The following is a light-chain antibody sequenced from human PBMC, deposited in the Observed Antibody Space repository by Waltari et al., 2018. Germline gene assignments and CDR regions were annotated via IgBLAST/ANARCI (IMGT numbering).Light chain of an antibody. CDR1: SGHSSNV. CDR2: VNSDGRH. CDR3: QTGGHGTWV. V-gene: IGLV4-69*01. Sequence: QLVLTQSPSASASLGASVKLTCTLSSGHSSNVIAWLQHQPEKGPRYLMKVNSDGRHSKGDKIPDPFSGSSSGTEHYLTISSLQSEDEADYYCQTGGHGTWVFGGGTKLTVL. J-gene: IGLJ3*02.